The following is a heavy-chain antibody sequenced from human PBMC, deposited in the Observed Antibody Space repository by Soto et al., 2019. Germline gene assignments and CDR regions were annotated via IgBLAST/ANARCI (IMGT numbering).Heavy chain of an antibody. V-gene: IGHV2-5*02. J-gene: IGHJ6*02. Sequence: QITLKESGPTLVKPTQTLTLTCTFSGFSLSASGVGVACIRQPPGKALEWLALIYWDDDKRYSPSLKSRLTLTKDTSKNQVVLTLTNVDPVDTATYYCAHPITVVRGVMGNYGLDVWGQGTTVTVSS. D-gene: IGHD3-10*01. CDR3: AHPITVVRGVMGNYGLDV. CDR1: GFSLSASGVG. CDR2: IYWDDDK.